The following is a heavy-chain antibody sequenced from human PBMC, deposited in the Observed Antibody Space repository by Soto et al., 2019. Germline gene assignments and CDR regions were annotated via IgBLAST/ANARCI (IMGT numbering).Heavy chain of an antibody. Sequence: PSETLSLTCAVSGGSISGGGYSRSWIRQPPGKGLEWIGYIYHSGSTYYNPSLKSRVTISVDRSKKEFSLRLSSVTAADTAVYYCARGDYGDYSYFDSWGRGTLVTVSS. CDR3: ARGDYGDYSYFDS. V-gene: IGHV4-30-2*01. CDR1: GGSISGGGYS. D-gene: IGHD4-17*01. J-gene: IGHJ4*02. CDR2: IYHSGST.